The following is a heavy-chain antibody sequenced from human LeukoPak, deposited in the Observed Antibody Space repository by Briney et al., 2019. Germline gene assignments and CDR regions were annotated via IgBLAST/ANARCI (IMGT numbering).Heavy chain of an antibody. J-gene: IGHJ5*02. V-gene: IGHV4-34*01. CDR2: INHSGST. Sequence: SETLSLTCAVYGGSFSGYYWSWIRQPPGKGLEWIGEINHSGSTNYNPSLKSRVTISVDTSKNQFSLKLSSVTAADTAVYYCARAEYSSGSHNWFDPWGQGTLVTVSS. CDR3: ARAEYSSGSHNWFDP. CDR1: GGSFSGYY. D-gene: IGHD6-25*01.